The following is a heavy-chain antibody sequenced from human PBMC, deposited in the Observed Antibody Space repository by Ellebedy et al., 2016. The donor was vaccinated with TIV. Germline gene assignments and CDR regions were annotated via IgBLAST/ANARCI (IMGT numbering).Heavy chain of an antibody. CDR1: GFTFTSSA. V-gene: IGHV1-58*02. J-gene: IGHJ3*02. CDR2: IVVGSGNT. CDR3: AATSGSYRSMLLAGPLDDAFDI. Sequence: AASVKVSCKASGFTFTSSAMQWVRQARGQRLEWIGWIVVGSGNTNYAQKFQERVTITRDMSTSTAYMELNSRRSEDTAVYYCAATSGSYRSMLLAGPLDDAFDIWGQGTMVTVSS. D-gene: IGHD1-26*01.